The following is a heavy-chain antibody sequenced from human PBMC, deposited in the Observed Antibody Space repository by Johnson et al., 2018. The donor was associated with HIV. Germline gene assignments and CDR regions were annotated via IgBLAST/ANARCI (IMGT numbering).Heavy chain of an antibody. J-gene: IGHJ3*02. V-gene: IGHV3-30-3*01. CDR1: GFTFSSYA. Sequence: QVQLVESGGGVVQPGRSLRLSCAASGFTFSSYAMHWVRQAPGKGLEWVAVISYDGINKYSADSVKGRFTISRDNSKKTLYLQMNSLRPEDTAVYYCAREVYAHDAFDIWGQGTMVTVSS. D-gene: IGHD3-16*01. CDR3: AREVYAHDAFDI. CDR2: ISYDGINK.